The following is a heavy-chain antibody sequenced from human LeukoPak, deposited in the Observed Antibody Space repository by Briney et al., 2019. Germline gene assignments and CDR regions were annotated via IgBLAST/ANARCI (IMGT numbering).Heavy chain of an antibody. CDR3: GRAFPPLRTSSAGDL. V-gene: IGHV3-21*01. CDR2: ISGLSSYT. J-gene: IGHJ4*02. CDR1: GFTFSSYW. D-gene: IGHD3-16*01. Sequence: PGGSLRLSCAASGFTFSSYWMSWVRQAPGKGLEWVSSISGLSSYTYYGESVKGRFSISRDNAKNSLYLQMNSLGAEDTATYYCGRAFPPLRTSSAGDLWGQGILVTVSS.